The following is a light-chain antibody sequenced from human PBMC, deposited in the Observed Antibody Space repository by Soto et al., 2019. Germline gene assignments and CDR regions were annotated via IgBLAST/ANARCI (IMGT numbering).Light chain of an antibody. CDR1: SSDVGTYNL. CDR3: CSYASSSTVV. CDR2: EVS. J-gene: IGLJ3*02. Sequence: QSVLTQPASVSGSPGQSITISCTGTSSDVGTYNLVSWYQQHPGKAPKLMIYEVSQRPSGVSNRFSGSKSDNTASLTISGLQAEDEADYYCCSYASSSTVVFGGGTKVTVL. V-gene: IGLV2-23*02.